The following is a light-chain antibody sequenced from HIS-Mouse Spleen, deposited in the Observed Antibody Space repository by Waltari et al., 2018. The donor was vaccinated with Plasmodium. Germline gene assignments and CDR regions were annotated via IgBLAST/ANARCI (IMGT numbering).Light chain of an antibody. Sequence: QSALTQPASVSGSPGQSITISCTGTSSDVGSYNLVSWYQQHPGKAPKLMIYGGSKRPSGVSNRLSGSKSGNTASLTISGLQAEDEADYYCCSYAGSSTYVFGTGTKVTVL. CDR2: GGS. CDR3: CSYAGSSTYV. J-gene: IGLJ1*01. V-gene: IGLV2-23*01. CDR1: SSDVGSYNL.